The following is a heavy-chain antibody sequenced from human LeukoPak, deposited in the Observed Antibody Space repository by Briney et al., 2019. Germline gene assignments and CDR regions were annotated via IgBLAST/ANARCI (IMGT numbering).Heavy chain of an antibody. J-gene: IGHJ5*02. CDR2: IYYSGST. CDR1: GGSVSSGSYY. Sequence: PSETLSLTCTVSGGSVSSGSYYWSWNRQPPGKGLEWIGYIYYSGSTYYNPSLKSRVTISVDTSKNQFSLKLSSVTAADTAVYYCARGGYCSSTSCYYGWFDPWGQGTLVTVSS. CDR3: ARGGYCSSTSCYYGWFDP. D-gene: IGHD2-2*01. V-gene: IGHV4-30-4*08.